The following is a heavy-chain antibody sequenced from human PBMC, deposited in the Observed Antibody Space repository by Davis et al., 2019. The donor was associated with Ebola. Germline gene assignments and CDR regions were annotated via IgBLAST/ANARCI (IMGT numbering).Heavy chain of an antibody. CDR1: GFTFSTYW. D-gene: IGHD3-3*01. Sequence: GGSLRLSCAASGFTFSTYWMNWVRQAPGKGLEWVSSISSSSSYIYYADSVKGRFTISRDNAKNSLYLQMNSLRDEDTAVYHCARASADRSDYWGQGTLVTVSS. CDR2: ISSSSSYI. V-gene: IGHV3-21*01. CDR3: ARASADRSDY. J-gene: IGHJ4*02.